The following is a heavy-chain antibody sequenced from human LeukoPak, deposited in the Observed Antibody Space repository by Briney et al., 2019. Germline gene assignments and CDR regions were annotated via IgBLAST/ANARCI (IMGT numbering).Heavy chain of an antibody. J-gene: IGHJ4*02. D-gene: IGHD1-26*01. CDR3: AREGGTYRSLDY. V-gene: IGHV4-4*07. CDR2: IYSSGTT. Sequence: SETLSLTCTVSGGFISSYFWSWIRQPAGKRLEWIGRIYSSGTTNYNTSLKSRVTMSVDTSKNQFSLNLSSVTAADTAVYYCAREGGTYRSLDYWGQGTLVTVSS. CDR1: GGFISSYF.